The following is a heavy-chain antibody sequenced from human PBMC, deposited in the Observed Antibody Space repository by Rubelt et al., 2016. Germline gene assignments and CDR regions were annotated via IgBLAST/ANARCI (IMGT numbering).Heavy chain of an antibody. J-gene: IGHJ4*02. Sequence: PGGSLRVSCEASGFTFSNYWMGWVRQAPGQGLEWVANIKEDGTEQYYLESGKGRFTISRDNAKDSLYLQMDTLRAEDTAVYYCARGPSVNTGNFFFNKWGKGTLVTVSP. CDR3: ARGPSVNTGNFFFNK. CDR2: IKEDGTEQ. CDR1: GFTFSNYW. D-gene: IGHD1-26*01. V-gene: IGHV3-7*01.